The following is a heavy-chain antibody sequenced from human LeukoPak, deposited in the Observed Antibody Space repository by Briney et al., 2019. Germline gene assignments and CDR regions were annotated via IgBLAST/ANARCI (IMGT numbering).Heavy chain of an antibody. J-gene: IGHJ3*02. CDR1: GYTFTSYG. D-gene: IGHD2-2*01. CDR2: ISAYNGNT. Sequence: ASVKVSCKASGYTFTSYGISWVRQAPGQGLEWMGWISAYNGNTNYAQKLQGRVTMTTDTSTSTAYMELRSLRSDDTAVYYCARDMGEYRLPRWGFDIWGQGTMVTVSS. V-gene: IGHV1-18*01. CDR3: ARDMGEYRLPRWGFDI.